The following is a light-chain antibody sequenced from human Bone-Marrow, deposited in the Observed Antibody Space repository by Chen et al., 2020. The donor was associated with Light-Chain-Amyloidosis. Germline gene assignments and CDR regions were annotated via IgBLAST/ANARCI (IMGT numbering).Light chain of an antibody. CDR3: QQYGSSPRFT. CDR1: QSVSSSY. CDR2: AAS. V-gene: IGKV3-20*01. J-gene: IGKJ3*01. Sequence: EIVLTQSPGTLSLSPGERATLSCRASQSVSSSYLTWYQQKPGQAPRRLIYAASSRATGIPDRCSGSESGTDFTLTISRLEPEDFAVYYCQQYGSSPRFTFGPGTKVDIK.